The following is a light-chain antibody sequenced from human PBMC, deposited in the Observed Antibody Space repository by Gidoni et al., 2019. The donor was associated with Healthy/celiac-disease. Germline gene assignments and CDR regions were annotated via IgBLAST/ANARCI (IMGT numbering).Light chain of an antibody. CDR2: WAS. V-gene: IGKV4-1*01. J-gene: IGKJ4*01. Sequence: DIVMTQSPDSLAVSLGERATIHCKSSQSVLYSSNNKNYLAWYQQKPGQPPKLLIYWASTRESGVPDRFSGSGSGTDFTLTISSLQAEDVAVYYCQQYYSTPFPFTFGGXTKVEIK. CDR3: QQYYSTPFPFT. CDR1: QSVLYSSNNKNY.